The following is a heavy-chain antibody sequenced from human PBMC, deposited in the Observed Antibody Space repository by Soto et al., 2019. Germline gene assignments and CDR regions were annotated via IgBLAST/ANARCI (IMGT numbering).Heavy chain of an antibody. CDR2: ISYDGSNK. Sequence: GGSLRLSCAASGFTFSSYGMHWVRQAPGKGLEWVAVISYDGSNKYYADSVKGRFTISRDNSKNTLYLQMNSLRAEDTAVYYCEKLATPDAFDIWGQGTMVTVSS. J-gene: IGHJ3*02. CDR1: GFTFSSYG. V-gene: IGHV3-30*18. CDR3: EKLATPDAFDI. D-gene: IGHD2-15*01.